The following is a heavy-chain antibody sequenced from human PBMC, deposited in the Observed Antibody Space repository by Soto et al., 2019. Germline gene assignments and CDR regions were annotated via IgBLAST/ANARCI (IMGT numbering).Heavy chain of an antibody. J-gene: IGHJ4*02. Sequence: GGSLRLSCAVSGYNFGDHYIDWVRQAPGKGLEWVGRIRDKAHSYSTTYAASVKGRLTLSRDDSKSSVYLQMDSLSTEDTAVYYCVRTMQPGTTTYLDYWGQGMLVTVSS. CDR3: VRTMQPGTTTYLDY. CDR1: GYNFGDHY. D-gene: IGHD1-1*01. CDR2: IRDKAHSYST. V-gene: IGHV3-72*01.